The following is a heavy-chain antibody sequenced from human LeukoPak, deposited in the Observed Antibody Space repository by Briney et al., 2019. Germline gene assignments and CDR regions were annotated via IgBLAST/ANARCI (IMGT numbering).Heavy chain of an antibody. J-gene: IGHJ4*02. CDR2: IYTSGST. CDR3: ARGKVVAGTPGQNSWDY. V-gene: IGHV4-4*07. Sequence: SETLSLTCTVSGGSISGYYWSWIRQPAGKGLEWIGRIYTSGSTNYNPSLKSRVTMSLDTFKNQFSLRLSSVTAADTAVYYCARGKVVAGTPGQNSWDYWGQGTLVTVSS. CDR1: GGSISGYY. D-gene: IGHD6-19*01.